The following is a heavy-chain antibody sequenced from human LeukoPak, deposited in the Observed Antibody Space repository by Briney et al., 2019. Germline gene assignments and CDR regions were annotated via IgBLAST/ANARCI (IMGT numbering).Heavy chain of an antibody. CDR1: GGTFSSYA. CDR3: ARVPLRFLEWLYLDY. CDR2: IIPTFGTA. V-gene: IGHV1-69*05. J-gene: IGHJ4*02. Sequence: ASVKVSCKASGGTFSSYAISWVRQAPGQGLEWMGGIIPTFGTANYAQKFQGRVTITTDESTSTAYMELSSLRSEDTAVYYCARVPLRFLEWLYLDYWGQGTLVTVSS. D-gene: IGHD3-3*01.